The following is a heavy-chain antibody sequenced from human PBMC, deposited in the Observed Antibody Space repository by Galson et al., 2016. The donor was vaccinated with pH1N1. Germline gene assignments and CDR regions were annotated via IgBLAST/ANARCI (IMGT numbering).Heavy chain of an antibody. CDR3: AREDYYDTDLSDWYFDL. J-gene: IGHJ2*01. V-gene: IGHV1-69*13. CDR1: GGTFSSSG. CDR2: IIPIFGTS. Sequence: SVKVSCKASGGTFSSSGINWVRQAPGQGLEWMGGIIPIFGTSKYAQKFQGRVKITADESTTTAYMELSRLISEDTAVYYCAREDYYDTDLSDWYFDLWGRGTLVTVSS. D-gene: IGHD3-22*01.